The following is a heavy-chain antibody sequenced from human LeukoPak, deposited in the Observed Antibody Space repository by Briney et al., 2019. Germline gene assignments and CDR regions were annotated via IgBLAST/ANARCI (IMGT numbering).Heavy chain of an antibody. J-gene: IGHJ4*02. Sequence: SETLSLTCTVDGDSISTYYWTWIRQPPGKGLEWIGYIYYSGSTKYNPSLESRVTISLDMSKNQFSLRLSSVTAADTAVYYCARRLAVTGRYYFDYWGQGTLVTVSS. D-gene: IGHD6-19*01. CDR3: ARRLAVTGRYYFDY. V-gene: IGHV4-59*08. CDR1: GDSISTYY. CDR2: IYYSGST.